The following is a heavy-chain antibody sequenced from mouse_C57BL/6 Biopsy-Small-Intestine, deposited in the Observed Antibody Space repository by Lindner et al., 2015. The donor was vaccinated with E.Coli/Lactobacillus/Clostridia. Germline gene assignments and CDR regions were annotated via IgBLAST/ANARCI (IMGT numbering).Heavy chain of an antibody. CDR3: ARSGLLRSFDF. CDR1: GYTFTNYW. D-gene: IGHD1-1*01. Sequence: VQLQESGPELVKPGASVKLSCKASGYTFTNYWMHWVKQRPGRGLEWIGRIDPNSGGTKFNEKFKTKATLTVDKSSSTAYMQLSSLTSEDSAVYFCARSGLLRSFDFWGQGTTLTVSS. V-gene: IGHV1-62-3*01. J-gene: IGHJ2*01. CDR2: IDPNSGGT.